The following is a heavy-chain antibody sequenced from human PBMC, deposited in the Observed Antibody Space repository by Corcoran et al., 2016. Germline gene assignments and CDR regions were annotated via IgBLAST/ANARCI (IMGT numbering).Heavy chain of an antibody. D-gene: IGHD3-16*01. J-gene: IGHJ6*02. CDR2: INPSGGST. CDR1: GYTFTSYY. V-gene: IGHV1-46*01. Sequence: QVQLVQSGAEVKKPGASVKVSCKASGYTFTSYYMHWVRQAPGQGLEWMGIINPSGGSTSYAQKFQGRVTMTRDTSTSTVYMELSSLRSEDTAVYYCARDPLPIMITFGGASPEGGMDVWGQGTMVTVSS. CDR3: ARDPLPIMITFGGASPEGGMDV.